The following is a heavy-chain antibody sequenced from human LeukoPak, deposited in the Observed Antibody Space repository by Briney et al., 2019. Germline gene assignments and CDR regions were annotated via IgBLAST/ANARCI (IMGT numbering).Heavy chain of an antibody. V-gene: IGHV1-69*04. Sequence: ASVRASCKASGGTFSSYAISWVRRAPGQGLEWMGRIIPILGIANYAQKFQGRVTITADKSTSTAYMELSSLRSEDTAVHYCARDVRFGESHRVYYYYGMDVWGQGTTVTVSS. D-gene: IGHD3-10*01. J-gene: IGHJ6*02. CDR3: ARDVRFGESHRVYYYYGMDV. CDR2: IIPILGIA. CDR1: GGTFSSYA.